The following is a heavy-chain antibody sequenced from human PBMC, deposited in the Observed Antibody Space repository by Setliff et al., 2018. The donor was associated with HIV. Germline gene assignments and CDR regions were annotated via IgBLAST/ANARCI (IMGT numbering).Heavy chain of an antibody. CDR1: RFAFNTYA. Sequence: GGSLRLSCEASRFAFNTYALHWVRQAPGKGLVWVSRVNSDGSSKTYADSVKDRFTISRDNAKNTLYLQMNSLRAEDTGVYYCHSGYDTEEQSYFDYWGQGTLVTVSS. CDR3: HSGYDTEEQSYFDY. V-gene: IGHV3-74*01. CDR2: VNSDGSSK. J-gene: IGHJ4*02. D-gene: IGHD5-12*01.